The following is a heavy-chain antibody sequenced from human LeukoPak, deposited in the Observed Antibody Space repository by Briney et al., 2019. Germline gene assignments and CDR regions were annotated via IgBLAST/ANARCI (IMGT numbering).Heavy chain of an antibody. V-gene: IGHV4-4*07. D-gene: IGHD3-22*01. CDR1: GGSISSYY. J-gene: IGHJ6*03. CDR3: TRAASSGPLFTYHMDV. CDR2: IYTSGST. Sequence: SETLSLTCTVSGGSISSYYWSWIRQPAGKGLEWIGRIYTSGSTNYNPSLKSRVTMSVDTSKNQFSLKLSSVTAADTAVYYCTRAASSGPLFTYHMDVWGKGTTVTVSS.